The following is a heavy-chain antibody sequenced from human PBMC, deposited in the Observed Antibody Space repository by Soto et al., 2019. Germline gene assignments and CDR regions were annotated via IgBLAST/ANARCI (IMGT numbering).Heavy chain of an antibody. J-gene: IGHJ3*02. CDR2: IYYSDSI. V-gene: IGHV4-59*12. CDR1: GGSISSYY. D-gene: IGHD1-26*01. CDR3: AREPIVGAIRQDAFDI. Sequence: SETLSLTCTVSGGSISSYYWSWIRQPPGKGLEWIGYIYYSDSINYNPSLKSRVIISVDTSKNQFSLSLNSVTAADTALYYCAREPIVGAIRQDAFDIWGQGTMVTVSS.